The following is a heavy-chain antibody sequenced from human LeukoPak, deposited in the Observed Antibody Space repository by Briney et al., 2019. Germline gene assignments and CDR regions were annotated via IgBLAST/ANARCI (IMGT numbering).Heavy chain of an antibody. CDR3: ARENYDSNYFDY. CDR2: IYHSGST. V-gene: IGHV4-38-2*02. J-gene: IGHJ4*02. Sequence: PSETLSLTCAVSGYFISSGYYWGWIRQPPGKGLEWIGSIYHSGSTYYNPSLKSRVTISVDTSKNQFSLKLSSVTAADTAVYYCARENYDSNYFDYWGQGTLVTVSS. CDR1: GYFISSGYY. D-gene: IGHD3-3*01.